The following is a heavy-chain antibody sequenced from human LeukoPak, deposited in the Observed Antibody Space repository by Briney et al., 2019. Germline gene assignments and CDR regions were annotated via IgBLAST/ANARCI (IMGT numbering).Heavy chain of an antibody. J-gene: IGHJ5*02. Sequence: SETLSLACTVSGGSISSSSYYWGWIRQPPGKGLEWIGSIYYSGSTYYNPSLKSRVTISVDTSKNQFSLKLSSVTAADTAVYYCARDLLNNWFDPWGQGTLVTVSS. V-gene: IGHV4-39*07. CDR1: GGSISSSSYY. CDR2: IYYSGST. CDR3: ARDLLNNWFDP.